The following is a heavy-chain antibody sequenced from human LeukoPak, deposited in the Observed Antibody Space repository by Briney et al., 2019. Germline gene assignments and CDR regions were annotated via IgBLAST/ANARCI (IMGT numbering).Heavy chain of an antibody. CDR2: ISYDGSNK. D-gene: IGHD1-1*01. CDR1: GFTFSSYA. V-gene: IGHV3-30*04. CDR3: ARGERPSYYYGMDV. J-gene: IGHJ6*04. Sequence: GSLRLSCAASGFTFSSYAMHWVRQAPGKGLEWVAVISYDGSNKYYADSVKGRFTISRDNSKNTLYLQMNSLRAEDTAVYYCARGERPSYYYGMDVWGRGTTVTVSS.